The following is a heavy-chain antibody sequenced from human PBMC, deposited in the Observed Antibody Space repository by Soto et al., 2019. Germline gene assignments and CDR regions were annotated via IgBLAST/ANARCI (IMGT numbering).Heavy chain of an antibody. CDR2: ISAYNGNT. CDR3: ARGVLRYFDWILPEGYYFDY. CDR1: GYTFTSYG. Sequence: QVQLVQSGAEVKKPGASVKVSCKASGYTFTSYGISWVRQAPGQGLEWMGWISAYNGNTNYAQKLQGRVTMTTDTSTSTAYMELRSLRSDDTAVYYCARGVLRYFDWILPEGYYFDYWGQGTLVTVSS. D-gene: IGHD3-9*01. J-gene: IGHJ4*02. V-gene: IGHV1-18*01.